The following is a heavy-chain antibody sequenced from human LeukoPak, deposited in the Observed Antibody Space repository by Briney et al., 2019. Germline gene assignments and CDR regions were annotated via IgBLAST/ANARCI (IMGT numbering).Heavy chain of an antibody. J-gene: IGHJ4*02. CDR1: GFTFSDYY. Sequence: GGSLRLSCAASGFTFSDYYMSWIRQAPGKGLEWVSYISNSGSTIYYADSVKGRFTISRDNAKNSLYLQMNSLRAEDTAVYYCARDRSTVTTWVDYWGQGTLVTVSS. CDR3: ARDRSTVTTWVDY. V-gene: IGHV3-11*04. D-gene: IGHD4-17*01. CDR2: ISNSGSTI.